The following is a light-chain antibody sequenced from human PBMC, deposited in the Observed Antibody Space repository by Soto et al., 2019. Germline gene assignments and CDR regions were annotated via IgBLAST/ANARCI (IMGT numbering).Light chain of an antibody. CDR3: QQYGSSQT. J-gene: IGKJ1*01. V-gene: IGKV3-20*01. CDR1: QSVRSSY. CDR2: GAS. Sequence: EIGLRQSPGTLSLSPGERATLSCRASQSVRSSYLAWYQQKPGQAPRLLIYGASSRATGIPDRFSGSGSGTDFSLTISRLEPEDSAVYYCQQYGSSQTFGQGTKVDI.